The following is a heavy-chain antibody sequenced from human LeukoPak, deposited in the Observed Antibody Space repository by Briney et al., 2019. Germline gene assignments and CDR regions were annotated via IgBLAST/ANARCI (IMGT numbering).Heavy chain of an antibody. D-gene: IGHD3-10*01. CDR2: ISYDGSNK. CDR3: AKSSGYGAGSCPDY. J-gene: IGHJ4*02. CDR1: GFTFSSYG. Sequence: GGSLRLSCAASGFTFSSYGMHWVRQAPGKGLEWVAVISYDGSNKYYADSVKGRFTISRDNSKNTLYLQMNSLGAEDTAVYYCAKSSGYGAGSCPDYWGQGTLVTVSS. V-gene: IGHV3-30*18.